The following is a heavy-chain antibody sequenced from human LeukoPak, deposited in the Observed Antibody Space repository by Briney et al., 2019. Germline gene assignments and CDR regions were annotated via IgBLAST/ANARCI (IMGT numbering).Heavy chain of an antibody. D-gene: IGHD2-15*01. V-gene: IGHV4-59*08. CDR1: GGSINSYY. J-gene: IGHJ3*02. Sequence: SETLSLTCTVSGGSINSYYWSWIRQPPGKGLEWIAYIYYSGSTNYNPSLKSRVTISVDTSNNKFSLKLTSLTAADTAVYYCVRHLSAGRPAFDIWGQGTMVTVSS. CDR3: VRHLSAGRPAFDI. CDR2: IYYSGST.